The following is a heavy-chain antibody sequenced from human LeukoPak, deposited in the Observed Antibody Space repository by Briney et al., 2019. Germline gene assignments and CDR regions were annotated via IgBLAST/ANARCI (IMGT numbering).Heavy chain of an antibody. D-gene: IGHD2-2*01. CDR1: GGSISSSSYY. J-gene: IGHJ5*02. CDR2: VYYSGST. V-gene: IGHV4-39*07. Sequence: PSETLSLTCTVSGGSISSSSYYWAWIRQPPGKGLEWIGSVYYSGSTYYNPSLKSRVTISVDTSKNQFSLKLSSVIAADTAVYYCARDFKLVVPAGRNWFDPWGQGTLVTVSS. CDR3: ARDFKLVVPAGRNWFDP.